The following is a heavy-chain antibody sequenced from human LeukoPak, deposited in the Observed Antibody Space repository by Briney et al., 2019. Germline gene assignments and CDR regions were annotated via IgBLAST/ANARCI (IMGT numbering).Heavy chain of an antibody. CDR1: GFTFSRFW. J-gene: IGHJ3*02. CDR2: IKHDGSQK. D-gene: IGHD6-19*01. CDR3: AEGSAGTLVGAFDT. Sequence: GGSLRLSREASGFTFSRFWMSWARQAPGKGLEWVANIKHDGSQKYYVDSAKGRFTISRDNAKNSVYLQMNSLTAEDTAVYYCAEGSAGTLVGAFDTWGQGTMVTVSS. V-gene: IGHV3-7*05.